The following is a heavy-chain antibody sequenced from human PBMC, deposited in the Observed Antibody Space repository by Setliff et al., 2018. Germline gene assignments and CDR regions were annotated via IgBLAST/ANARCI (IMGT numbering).Heavy chain of an antibody. CDR1: GYIFSAYH. CDR3: ARAPSGTGFYHFFSYMDV. CDR2: IRPLRGDT. D-gene: IGHD1-7*01. V-gene: IGHV1-2*02. J-gene: IGHJ6*03. Sequence: SVKVSCKASGYIFSAYHVHWVRQAPGQGPEWVGCIRPLRGDTKSAQKFQGRLTMTGDASINTAFMELTGLTSDDTAVYYCARAPSGTGFYHFFSYMDVWGKGTTVTVSS.